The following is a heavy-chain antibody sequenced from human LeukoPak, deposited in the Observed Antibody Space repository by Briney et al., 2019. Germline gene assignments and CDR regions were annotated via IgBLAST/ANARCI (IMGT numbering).Heavy chain of an antibody. D-gene: IGHD6-13*01. Sequence: ASVKVSCKASGYTFTRYYMHWVRQAPGQGLEWMGWINPNSGDTNYAQKFQGRVTMTRDTSIGTAYMELSRLRSDDTAVFYCASLAAGNYFYYGLDVWGQGTAVTVSS. V-gene: IGHV1-2*02. CDR1: GYTFTRYY. CDR3: ASLAAGNYFYYGLDV. CDR2: INPNSGDT. J-gene: IGHJ6*02.